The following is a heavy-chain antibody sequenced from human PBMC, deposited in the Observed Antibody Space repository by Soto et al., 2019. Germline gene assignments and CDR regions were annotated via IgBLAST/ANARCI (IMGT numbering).Heavy chain of an antibody. Sequence: QLQLQESGPGLVKPSETLSLTCTVSGGSMSSSSYYWGWFRQPPGKGLEWIGSIYYSGSTYYNPSLKSRVPISVDTSKNQFSLKLSSVTAADTAVYYCVATVDYWGQGTLVTVSS. CDR1: GGSMSSSSYY. D-gene: IGHD2-21*02. J-gene: IGHJ4*02. CDR2: IYYSGST. CDR3: VATVDY. V-gene: IGHV4-39*01.